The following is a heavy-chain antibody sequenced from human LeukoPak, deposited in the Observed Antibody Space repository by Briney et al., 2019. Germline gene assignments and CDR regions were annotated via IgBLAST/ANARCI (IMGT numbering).Heavy chain of an antibody. V-gene: IGHV4-59*01. Sequence: PSETLSLTCTVSGGSISSYYWSWIRQPPGKGLEWIGYIYYSGSTNYNPSLKSRVTISVDTSKNQFSLKLSSVTAADTAVYYCARDSHDSSGYPLDIWGQGTMVTVSS. CDR1: GGSISSYY. CDR2: IYYSGST. J-gene: IGHJ3*02. CDR3: ARDSHDSSGYPLDI. D-gene: IGHD3-22*01.